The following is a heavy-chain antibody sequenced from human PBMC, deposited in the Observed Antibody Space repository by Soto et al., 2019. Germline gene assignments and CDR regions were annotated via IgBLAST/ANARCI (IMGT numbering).Heavy chain of an antibody. V-gene: IGHV4-31*03. J-gene: IGHJ4*02. CDR1: GGSISSGGYY. CDR3: ARDLRGYSRYDYLDY. D-gene: IGHD5-12*01. CDR2: SYYTGSS. Sequence: SETLSLTCTVSGGSISSGGYYFICIRQHPGKGLEWVGYSYYTGSSYYNPSLKSRVTISVDASKNQLSLRLASVTAADTAVYYCARDLRGYSRYDYLDYWGQGIPVTVSS.